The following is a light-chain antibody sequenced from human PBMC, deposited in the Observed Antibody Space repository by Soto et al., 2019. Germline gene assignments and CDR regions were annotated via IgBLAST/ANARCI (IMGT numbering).Light chain of an antibody. CDR3: QQYNYYPYT. CDR2: MVY. V-gene: IGKV1-5*03. Sequence: DIQMTQSPSTLSTSLEDRVTITCRASQSVGPWLAWYQQKPGKAPNLLIYMVYRLESGVPSRFSGSGSGTEFTLTISRLQPDDFATNYCQQYNYYPYTFGQGTNLGIK. J-gene: IGKJ2*01. CDR1: QSVGPW.